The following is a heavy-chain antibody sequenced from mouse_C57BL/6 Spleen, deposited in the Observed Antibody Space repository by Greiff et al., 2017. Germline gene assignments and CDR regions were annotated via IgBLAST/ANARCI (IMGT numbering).Heavy chain of an antibody. J-gene: IGHJ4*01. CDR3: ASTIYDGYYNNAMDY. D-gene: IGHD2-3*01. V-gene: IGHV1-7*01. Sequence: VQLQQSGAELAKPGASVKLSCKASGYTFTSYWMHWVKQRPGQGLEWIGYINPSSGYTKYHQKFKDKATLTADKSSSTAYMQLSSLTYEDSAVYYYASTIYDGYYNNAMDYWGQGTSVTVSS. CDR2: INPSSGYT. CDR1: GYTFTSYW.